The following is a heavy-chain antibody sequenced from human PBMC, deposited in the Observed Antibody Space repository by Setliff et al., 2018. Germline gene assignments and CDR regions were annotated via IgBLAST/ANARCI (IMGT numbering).Heavy chain of an antibody. D-gene: IGHD1-26*01. CDR1: GYSISSGYY. V-gene: IGHV4-38-2*01. J-gene: IGHJ3*02. CDR2: IFHSGNT. CDR3: ARRIRSGSYWSGAFDI. Sequence: SETLSLTCAVSGYSISSGYYWGWIRQPPGKGLEWIGSIFHSGNTYCNPSLKSRVTISVDTSKNQFSLKLSSVTAADTAIYYCARRIRSGSYWSGAFDIWGKGTMVT.